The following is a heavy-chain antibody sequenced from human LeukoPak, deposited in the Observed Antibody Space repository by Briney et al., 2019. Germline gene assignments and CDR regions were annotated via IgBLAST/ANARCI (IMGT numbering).Heavy chain of an antibody. V-gene: IGHV4-4*02. CDR3: ARRQYYDSTGYFVY. D-gene: IGHD3-22*01. Sequence: SGTQSLTCTVSGNSISSDDWWTWVRQPPGRGLEWIGEIYHRGSTNYNPSLKSRVTISIDKSRNQFSLMLSSVTAADTAVYYCARRQYYDSTGYFVYWGQGTLVTVSS. CDR2: IYHRGST. CDR1: GNSISSDDW. J-gene: IGHJ4*02.